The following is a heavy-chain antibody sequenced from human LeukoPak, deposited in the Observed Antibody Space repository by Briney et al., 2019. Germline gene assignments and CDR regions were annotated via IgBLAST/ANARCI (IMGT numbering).Heavy chain of an antibody. D-gene: IGHD2-2*01. J-gene: IGHJ4*02. CDR3: TRDKGPSADRTAFDF. CDR1: GGYISTYY. Sequence: PSDTLSLTCSVSGGYISTYYWSWIRQPPGRGLEWIGYVYYSGSTNYNPSLKSRVTMSVDTSKNQFSLQLRSVTPADTAVYYCTRDKGPSADRTAFDFWGQGTLVTVSS. V-gene: IGHV4-59*01. CDR2: VYYSGST.